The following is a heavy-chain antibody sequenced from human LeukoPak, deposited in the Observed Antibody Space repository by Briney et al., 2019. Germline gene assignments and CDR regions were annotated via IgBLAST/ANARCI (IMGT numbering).Heavy chain of an antibody. CDR2: IYYSGST. CDR1: GGSISSYY. CDR3: ARLGGSYYDILTGYGEQYYFDY. Sequence: PSETLSLTCTVSGGSISSYYWIWIRHPPGKGLEWIGYIYYSGSTNYNPSLKRRFTISVDTSRTQFSLKLSSVTAADTAVYYCARLGGSYYDILTGYGEQYYFDYWGQGTLVTVSS. J-gene: IGHJ4*02. V-gene: IGHV4-59*08. D-gene: IGHD3-9*01.